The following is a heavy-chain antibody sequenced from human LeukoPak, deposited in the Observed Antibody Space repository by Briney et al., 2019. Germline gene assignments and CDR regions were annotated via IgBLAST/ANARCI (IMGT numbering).Heavy chain of an antibody. CDR1: GFSFTNYW. CDR3: VSQEVVPH. V-gene: IGHV3-7*01. J-gene: IGHJ4*02. CDR2: VKEDGTTK. D-gene: IGHD2-15*01. Sequence: GGSLRLSCAASGFSFTNYWKSWVRQAPGKGLEWVANVKEDGTTKQYVDSVKGRFTIWRDNAKNSLYLQMDRLRAEDTAVYYCVSQEVVPHWGQGTLVSVSS.